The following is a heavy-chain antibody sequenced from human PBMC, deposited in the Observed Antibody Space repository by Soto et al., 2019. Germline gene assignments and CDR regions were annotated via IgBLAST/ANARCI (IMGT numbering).Heavy chain of an antibody. V-gene: IGHV1-18*01. CDR3: AREYSSGWFRDAFDI. CDR1: GYTFTSYG. CDR2: ISAYNGNT. J-gene: IGHJ3*02. D-gene: IGHD6-19*01. Sequence: GASVKVSCKASGYTFTSYGISWVRQAPGQGLEWMGWISAYNGNTNYAQKLQGRVTVTTDTSTSTAYMELRSLRSDDTAVYYCAREYSSGWFRDAFDIWGQGTMVTVSS.